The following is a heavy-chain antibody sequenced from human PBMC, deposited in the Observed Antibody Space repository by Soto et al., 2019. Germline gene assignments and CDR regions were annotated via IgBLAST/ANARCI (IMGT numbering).Heavy chain of an antibody. D-gene: IGHD2-15*01. J-gene: IGHJ5*02. Sequence: SETLSLTCTVSGGSISSSSYYWGWIRQPPGKGLEWIGSIYYSGSTYYNPSLKSRVTISVDTSKNQFSLKLSSVTAADTAVYYCAREVYPEPLKLVVVAATRLPANWFDPWGQGTLVTVSS. V-gene: IGHV4-39*01. CDR2: IYYSGST. CDR3: AREVYPEPLKLVVVAATRLPANWFDP. CDR1: GGSISSSSYY.